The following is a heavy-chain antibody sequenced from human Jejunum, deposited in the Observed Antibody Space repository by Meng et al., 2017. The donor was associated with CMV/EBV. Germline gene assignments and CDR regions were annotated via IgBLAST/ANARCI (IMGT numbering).Heavy chain of an antibody. CDR3: AKVGVRYSFDD. D-gene: IGHD3-10*01. Sequence: VASGFTFDKYWMTWVRQAPGKGLEWIASISTQSTTVGYADSVKGRFTISRDNAKNSLFLQMHNLRVEDTAVYYCAKVGVRYSFDDWGQGILVTVSS. V-gene: IGHV3-48*04. CDR2: ISTQSTTV. CDR1: GFTFDKYW. J-gene: IGHJ4*02.